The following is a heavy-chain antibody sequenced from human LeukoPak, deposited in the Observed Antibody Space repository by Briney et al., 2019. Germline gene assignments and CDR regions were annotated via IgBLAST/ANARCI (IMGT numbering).Heavy chain of an antibody. V-gene: IGHV4-59*01. J-gene: IGHJ4*02. CDR1: GGSISIYY. CDR3: VRDRELNY. Sequence: SETLSLTCTVSGGSISIYYWSWIRQPPGKGLEWLGYTYNSGSTLYNPSLKSRVTISVDTSRNEFSLRLTSVTAADAAVYYCVRDRELNYWGQGTLVTVSS. CDR2: TYNSGST. D-gene: IGHD3-10*01.